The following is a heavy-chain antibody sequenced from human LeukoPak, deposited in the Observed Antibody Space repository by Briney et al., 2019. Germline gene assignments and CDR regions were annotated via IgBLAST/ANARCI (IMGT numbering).Heavy chain of an antibody. J-gene: IGHJ4*02. Sequence: GASVKVSCKASGGTFSSYAISWVRQAPGQGLDWMGGIIPIFGTANYAQKFQGRVTITADESTSTAYMELSSLRSEDTAVYYCASPQRYYYDSSGYYSPFDYWGQGTLVTVSS. CDR1: GGTFSSYA. D-gene: IGHD3-22*01. CDR3: ASPQRYYYDSSGYYSPFDY. CDR2: IIPIFGTA. V-gene: IGHV1-69*13.